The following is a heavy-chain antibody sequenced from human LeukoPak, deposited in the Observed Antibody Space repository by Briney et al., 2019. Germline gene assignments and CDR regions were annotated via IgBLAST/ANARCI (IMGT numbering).Heavy chain of an antibody. CDR2: IYPGDSDT. V-gene: IGHV5-51*01. D-gene: IGHD1-26*01. Sequence: GESLKISCKGSGYSFTSYWIGWVRQMPGKGLEWMGIIYPGDSDTRYSPSFQGQVTISADKSISTAYLQWSSLKASDTAMYYCARSVGATLFSYCGMDVWGQGTTVTVSS. J-gene: IGHJ6*02. CDR3: ARSVGATLFSYCGMDV. CDR1: GYSFTSYW.